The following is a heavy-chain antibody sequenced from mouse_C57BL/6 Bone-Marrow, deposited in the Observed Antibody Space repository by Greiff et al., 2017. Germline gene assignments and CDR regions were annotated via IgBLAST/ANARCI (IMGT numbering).Heavy chain of an antibody. J-gene: IGHJ2*01. CDR1: GYTFTSYG. Sequence: VKLMESGAELARPGASVKLSCKASGYTFTSYGISWVKQRTGQGLEWIGEIYPRSGNTYYNEKFKGKATLTADKSSSTAYMELRSLTSEDSAVYFCARDYSNYPRPYYFDYWGQGTTLTVSS. CDR3: ARDYSNYPRPYYFDY. V-gene: IGHV1-81*01. CDR2: IYPRSGNT. D-gene: IGHD2-5*01.